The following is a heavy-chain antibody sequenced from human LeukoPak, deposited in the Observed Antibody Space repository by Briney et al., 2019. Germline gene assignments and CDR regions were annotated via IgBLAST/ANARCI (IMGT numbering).Heavy chain of an antibody. CDR2: IYYSGTT. V-gene: IGHV4-39*07. CDR1: GGSISSSPYY. Sequence: SETLSLTCTVSGGSISSSPYYWGWIRQPPGKGLEWIGSIYYSGTTHYNPSLESRVTISVDTSKNQFSLKLSSVTAADTAVYYCATREYGSGSYYYYYYMDVWGKGTTVTISS. J-gene: IGHJ6*03. CDR3: ATREYGSGSYYYYYYMDV. D-gene: IGHD3-10*01.